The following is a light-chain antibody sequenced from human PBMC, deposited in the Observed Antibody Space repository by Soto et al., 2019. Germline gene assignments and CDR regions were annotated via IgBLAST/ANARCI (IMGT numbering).Light chain of an antibody. CDR2: KAS. CDR3: QQYNRDST. V-gene: IGKV1-5*03. Sequence: IQMTQSPSTLSASVGDRVTITCRASQSISIWLAWYQQKPGKAPKLLIYKASSLESEVPARFSGSGSGTEFTLTINSLQPDDSATYYCQQYNRDSTFGQGNKVEIK. CDR1: QSISIW. J-gene: IGKJ1*01.